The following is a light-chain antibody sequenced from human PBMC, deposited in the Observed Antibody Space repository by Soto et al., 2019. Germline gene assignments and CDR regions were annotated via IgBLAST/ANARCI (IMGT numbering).Light chain of an antibody. J-gene: IGLJ2*01. CDR2: ATN. CDR3: VLYMGSGTVV. CDR1: SGSVSTSYY. V-gene: IGLV8-61*01. Sequence: QTVVTQEPSVSVSPGGTVTLTCGWSSGSVSTSYYPSWYQQTPGQAPRTVIYATNSRSSGVPARFSGSILGNKAALTITGAQADDESDYYCVLYMGSGTVVFGGGTKLTVL.